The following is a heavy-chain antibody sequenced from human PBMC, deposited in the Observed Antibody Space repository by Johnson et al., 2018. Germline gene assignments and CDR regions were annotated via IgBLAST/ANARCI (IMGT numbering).Heavy chain of an antibody. CDR3: AKDKVTGGTYSEPRGSYYYYYYMDV. CDR1: GFTFDDYA. D-gene: IGHD1-26*01. V-gene: IGHV3-9*01. Sequence: VQLVESGGGLVQSGRSLRLSCAASGFTFDDYAMHWVRQAPGKGLEWVSGISWNSGTIAYADSVKGRFTISRDKAKNSLYLQMNSLRAEDTALYYCAKDKVTGGTYSEPRGSYYYYYYMDVWGKGTTVTVSS. CDR2: ISWNSGTI. J-gene: IGHJ6*03.